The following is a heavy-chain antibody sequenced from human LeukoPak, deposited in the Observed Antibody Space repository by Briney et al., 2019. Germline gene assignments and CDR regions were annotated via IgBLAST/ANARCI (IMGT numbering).Heavy chain of an antibody. CDR3: TTRLRNHFDY. Sequence: GGSVRLSCATSGFTFSSFTMNWVRQAPGKGLEWVSTISDGSRDTHYAGSVKGRFTISRDDSQNIVYLQMDSLRAEDTALYYCTTRLRNHFDYWGQGTQVTVSS. V-gene: IGHV3-23*01. D-gene: IGHD5-12*01. J-gene: IGHJ4*02. CDR2: ISDGSRDT. CDR1: GFTFSSFT.